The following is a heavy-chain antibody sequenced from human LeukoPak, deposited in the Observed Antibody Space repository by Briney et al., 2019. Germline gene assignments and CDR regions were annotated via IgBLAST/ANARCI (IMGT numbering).Heavy chain of an antibody. CDR2: ISAYNGDT. Sequence: GASVKVSCKASGYTFTSYGITWVRQAPGQGLEWMGWISAYNGDTSYAQKFQGRVTMTTDTSTSTAYMELRSLRSDDTAVYYCARDWLDVVVTGGYWGQGTLVTVSS. D-gene: IGHD2-21*02. CDR1: GYTFTSYG. V-gene: IGHV1-18*01. CDR3: ARDWLDVVVTGGY. J-gene: IGHJ4*02.